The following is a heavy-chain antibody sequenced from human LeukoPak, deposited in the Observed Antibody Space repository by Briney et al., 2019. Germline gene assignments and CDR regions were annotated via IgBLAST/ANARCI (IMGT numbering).Heavy chain of an antibody. CDR2: LHHSGAS. J-gene: IGHJ5*02. D-gene: IGHD6-6*01. Sequence: PSETLSLTCAVANYSISIGYFWGWIRQPAGKGLEWLGSLHHSGASYYNPSLKSRVSISMDTSTNQFFLRLGSVTAADTAVYYCAKALSSYNWFGPWGQGTLVTVSS. V-gene: IGHV4-38-2*01. CDR3: AKALSSYNWFGP. CDR1: NYSISIGYF.